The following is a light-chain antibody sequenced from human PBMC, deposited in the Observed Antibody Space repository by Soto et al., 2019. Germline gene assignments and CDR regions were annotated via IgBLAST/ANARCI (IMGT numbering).Light chain of an antibody. CDR1: RRDVGTYDY. V-gene: IGLV2-14*01. CDR3: SSHTSSSTVL. CDR2: EVS. Sequence: QSVLTQPASLSGSPGQSITISCTGTRRDVGTYDYVSWYQHHPGKAPKLMIYEVSYRPSGVSNRFSGSKSGNTASLTISGLQAEDEADYYCSSHTSSSTVLFGGGTKLTVL. J-gene: IGLJ2*01.